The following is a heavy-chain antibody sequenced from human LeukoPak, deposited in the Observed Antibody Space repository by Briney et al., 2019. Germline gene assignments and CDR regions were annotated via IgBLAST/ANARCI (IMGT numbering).Heavy chain of an antibody. V-gene: IGHV3-9*01. D-gene: IGHD4-11*01. Sequence: GRSLRLSCAASGFTFDDYAMHWVRQAPGKGLEWVSGISWNSGSIGYADSVKGRFTISRDNAKNSLYLQMNSLRAEDTAVYYCARDKARQYTAAFDIWGQGTMVTVSS. CDR3: ARDKARQYTAAFDI. CDR2: ISWNSGSI. J-gene: IGHJ3*02. CDR1: GFTFDDYA.